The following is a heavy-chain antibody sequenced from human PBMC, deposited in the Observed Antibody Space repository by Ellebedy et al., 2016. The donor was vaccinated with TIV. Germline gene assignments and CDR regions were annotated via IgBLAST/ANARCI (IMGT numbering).Heavy chain of an antibody. D-gene: IGHD4-17*01. V-gene: IGHV3-66*01. CDR2: IYSGGST. CDR1: GFTVSSNY. Sequence: GESLKISCAASGFTVSSNYMSWVRQAPGKGLEWVSVIYSGGSTYYADSVKGRFSISRDNSKNSLFLQMNSLTAEDTAVYYCARAYDYGDIDHWGQGTLVTVSS. CDR3: ARAYDYGDIDH. J-gene: IGHJ4*02.